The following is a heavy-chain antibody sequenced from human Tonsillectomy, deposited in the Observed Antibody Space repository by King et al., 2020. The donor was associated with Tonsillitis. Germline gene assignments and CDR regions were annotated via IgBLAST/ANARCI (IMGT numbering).Heavy chain of an antibody. CDR3: ARARVEVEELGYDALDV. CDR1: GYTFRKHS. Sequence: QVQLVESGAETKKPGASVKVSCKTSGYTFRKHSIHWVRQAPGQGLEWMGIMDPSDGTARYAQMFQGRVTMTRDRSTSSVYMEVSTLRSEDTAVYYCARARVEVEELGYDALDVWGQGTTVIVSS. J-gene: IGHJ6*02. V-gene: IGHV1-46*03. CDR2: MDPSDGTA. D-gene: IGHD2-15*01.